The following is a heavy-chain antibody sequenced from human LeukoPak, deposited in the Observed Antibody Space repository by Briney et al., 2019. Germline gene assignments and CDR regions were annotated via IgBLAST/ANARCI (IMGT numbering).Heavy chain of an antibody. V-gene: IGHV3-74*01. CDR2: MNSGGTTI. Sequence: GGSLRLSCAASGFSISGYWMHWVRQAAGEGLVWASRMNSGGTTINYADSVKGRFTISRDNVDNTLHLQTNSLRVEDTAVYYCIREVQVRASASLGLWGQGTLVTVSS. D-gene: IGHD3-16*01. J-gene: IGHJ4*01. CDR1: GFSISGYW. CDR3: IREVQVRASASLGL.